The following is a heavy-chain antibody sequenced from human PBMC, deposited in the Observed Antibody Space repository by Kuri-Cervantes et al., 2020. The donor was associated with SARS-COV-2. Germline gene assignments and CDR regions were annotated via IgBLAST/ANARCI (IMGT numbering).Heavy chain of an antibody. V-gene: IGHV4-59*08. J-gene: IGHJ4*02. Sequence: SETLSLTCTVSGGSISSYYWSWIRQPPGKGLEWIGYIYYSGSTYYNPSLKSRVTISVDTSKNQFSLKLSSVTAADTAVYYCARRNLRFLAGGYYFDYWGQGTLVTVSS. CDR2: IYYSGST. D-gene: IGHD3-3*01. CDR3: ARRNLRFLAGGYYFDY. CDR1: GGSISSYY.